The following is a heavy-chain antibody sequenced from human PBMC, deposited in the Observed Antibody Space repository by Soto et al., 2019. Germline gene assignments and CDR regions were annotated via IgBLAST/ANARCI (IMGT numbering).Heavy chain of an antibody. CDR2: ISGSGGST. D-gene: IGHD3-3*01. CDR1: GFTFSSYA. Sequence: VQLVQSGAEVKKPGGSLRLSCAASGFTFSSYAMSWVRQAPGKGLEWVSAISGSGGSTYYADSVKGRFTISRDNSKNTLYLQMNSLRAEDTAVYYCAKDLGPITIFGVDPYMGAFDIWGQGTMVTVSS. CDR3: AKDLGPITIFGVDPYMGAFDI. V-gene: IGHV3-23*04. J-gene: IGHJ3*02.